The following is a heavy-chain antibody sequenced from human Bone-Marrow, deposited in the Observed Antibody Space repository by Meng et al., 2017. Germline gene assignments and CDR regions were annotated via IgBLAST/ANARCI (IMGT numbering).Heavy chain of an antibody. Sequence: GESLKISCAASGFTFSSYSMNWVRQAPGKGLEWVSSIRSSSSYIYYADSVKGRFTISRDNAKNSLYLQMNSLRAEDTAVYYCARYYYDSSGYYTLGYWGQGTLVTVSS. V-gene: IGHV3-21*01. D-gene: IGHD3-22*01. CDR3: ARYYYDSSGYYTLGY. CDR2: IRSSSSYI. J-gene: IGHJ4*02. CDR1: GFTFSSYS.